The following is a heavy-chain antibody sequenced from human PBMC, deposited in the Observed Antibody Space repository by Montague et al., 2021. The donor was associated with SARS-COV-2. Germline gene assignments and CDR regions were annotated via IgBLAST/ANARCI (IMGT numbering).Heavy chain of an antibody. CDR2: ISGRGDTT. V-gene: IGHV3-23*01. Sequence: SLRLSCAASGFTYSDYAMTWVRQTPGKGLEWVSTISGRGDTTYYADSVKGRFAISRANSRDTLYLEMNSPRADDAAVYYRAKARGGTYYYFDYWGQGTLVTVSS. J-gene: IGHJ4*02. CDR1: GFTYSDYA. D-gene: IGHD1-26*01. CDR3: AKARGGTYYYFDY.